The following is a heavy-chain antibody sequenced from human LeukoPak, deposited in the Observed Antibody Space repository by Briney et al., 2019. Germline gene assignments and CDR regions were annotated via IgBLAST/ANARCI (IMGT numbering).Heavy chain of an antibody. CDR3: ARHVKYCTNGVCYTDY. J-gene: IGHJ4*02. Sequence: PSETLSLACTVSGGSITRSSYYWAWIRQPPGKGLEWIGSFYYSGSTYYNPSLKSRVTISVDTSKNQFSLKLSSVTAADTAVYFCARHVKYCTNGVCYTDYWGQGTLVTFSS. CDR1: GGSITRSSYY. CDR2: FYYSGST. D-gene: IGHD2-8*01. V-gene: IGHV4-39*01.